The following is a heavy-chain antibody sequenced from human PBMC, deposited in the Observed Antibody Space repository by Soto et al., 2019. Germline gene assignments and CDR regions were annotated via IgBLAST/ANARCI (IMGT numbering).Heavy chain of an antibody. J-gene: IGHJ4*02. Sequence: PSETLSLSCAVYGGSFSGYYWTWIRQSPGKGLEWIGYISYSGSTVYNPSLKSRVIISVDTSEKQFSLKVTSVTAADTAVYYCARERTASLSAGNYLFDSWGQGTLVTVSS. D-gene: IGHD1-7*01. CDR2: ISYSGST. CDR3: ARERTASLSAGNYLFDS. V-gene: IGHV4-34*01. CDR1: GGSFSGYY.